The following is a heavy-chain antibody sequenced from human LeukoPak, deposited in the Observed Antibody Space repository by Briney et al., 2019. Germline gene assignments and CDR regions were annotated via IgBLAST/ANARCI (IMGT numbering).Heavy chain of an antibody. D-gene: IGHD6-13*01. V-gene: IGHV4-59*08. CDR2: IYYSGST. CDR1: GGSISSYY. J-gene: IGHJ4*02. CDR3: AKARGGIAPVGPFDY. Sequence: KTSETLSLTCTVSGGSISSYYWSWIRQPPGKGLEWIGYIYYSGSTNYNPSLKSRVTISVDTSKNQFSLKLSSVTAADTAVYYCAKARGGIAPVGPFDYWGQGTLVTVSS.